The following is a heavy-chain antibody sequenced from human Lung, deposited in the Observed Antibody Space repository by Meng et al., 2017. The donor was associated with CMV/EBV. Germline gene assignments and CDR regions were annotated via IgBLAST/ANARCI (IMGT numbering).Heavy chain of an antibody. Sequence: SVKVSXKASGYTFTGYYMHWVRQAPGQGLEWMGWINPNSGGTNYAQKFQGRVTMTRDTSISTAYMELSRLRSDDTAVYYCARPGRDFWSGYRAHLLMDVWGQGTTVTVSS. V-gene: IGHV1-2*02. CDR2: INPNSGGT. CDR1: GYTFTGYY. CDR3: ARPGRDFWSGYRAHLLMDV. D-gene: IGHD3-3*01. J-gene: IGHJ6*02.